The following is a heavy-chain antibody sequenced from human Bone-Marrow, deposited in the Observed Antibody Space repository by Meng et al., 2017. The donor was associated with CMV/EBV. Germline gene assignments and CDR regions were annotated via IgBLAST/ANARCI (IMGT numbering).Heavy chain of an antibody. J-gene: IGHJ4*02. CDR3: ARDLRYSSSIDY. CDR1: GFTFSDYY. D-gene: IGHD6-6*01. Sequence: GESLKISCAASGFTFSDYYMSWIRQAPGKGLEWVSYISSSGSTIYYADSVKSRFTISRDNAKNSLYLQMNSLRAEDTAVYYCARDLRYSSSIDYWGQGTLVTVSS. CDR2: ISSSGSTI. V-gene: IGHV3-11*01.